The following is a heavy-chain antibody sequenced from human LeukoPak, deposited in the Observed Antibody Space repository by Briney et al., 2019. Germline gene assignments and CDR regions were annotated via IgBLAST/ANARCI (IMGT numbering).Heavy chain of an antibody. J-gene: IGHJ4*02. CDR2: IYYSGST. CDR1: GGSISSYY. Sequence: SETLSLTCTVSGGSISSYYWSWIRQPPGKGLEWIGYIYYSGSTNYNPSLKSRVTISVDTSKNQFSLKLSSVTAADTAVYYCARELPHYYYDSSGYFDYWGQGTLVTVSS. D-gene: IGHD3-22*01. V-gene: IGHV4-59*12. CDR3: ARELPHYYYDSSGYFDY.